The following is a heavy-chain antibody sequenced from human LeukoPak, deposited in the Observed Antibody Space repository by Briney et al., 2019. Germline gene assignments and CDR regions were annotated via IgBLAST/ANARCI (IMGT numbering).Heavy chain of an antibody. CDR3: ARVPPYSGYDRLIDY. J-gene: IGHJ4*02. CDR1: GYTLTELS. CDR2: INPNSGGT. Sequence: GASVKVSCKVSGYTLTELSMHWVRQAPGQGLEWMGWINPNSGGTYYAQKFQGRVTMTRDTSISTAYMELSTMRSDDTAVYYCARVPPYSGYDRLIDYWGQGTLVTVSS. D-gene: IGHD5-12*01. V-gene: IGHV1-2*02.